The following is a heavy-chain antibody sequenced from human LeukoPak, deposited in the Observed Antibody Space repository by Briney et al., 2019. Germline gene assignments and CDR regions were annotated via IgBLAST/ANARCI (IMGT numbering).Heavy chain of an antibody. V-gene: IGHV4-34*01. J-gene: IGHJ4*02. CDR1: GGSFSGYY. CDR2: INHSGRT. Sequence: LKPSETLSLTCAVYGGSFSGYYWGWIRQPPGKGLEWIGEINHSGRTNYNPSLKSRVTISVDTSKNQFSLKLSSVTAADTAVYYCARRVDYYDTGDYFDYWGQGTLVTVSS. D-gene: IGHD3-22*01. CDR3: ARRVDYYDTGDYFDY.